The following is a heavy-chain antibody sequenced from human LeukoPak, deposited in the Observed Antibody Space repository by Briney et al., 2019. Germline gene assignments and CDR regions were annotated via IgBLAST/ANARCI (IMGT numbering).Heavy chain of an antibody. D-gene: IGHD6-13*01. J-gene: IGHJ4*02. CDR2: IKQDGSEK. Sequence: GGSLRLSCAASGFTFSSYWMSWVRQAPGKGLEWVANIKQDGSEKYYVDSVKGRFTISRDNAKNSLYLQMNSLRAEDTAVYYCAREPGIAAAGLFDYWGQGTLVTVSS. CDR3: AREPGIAAAGLFDY. V-gene: IGHV3-7*01. CDR1: GFTFSSYW.